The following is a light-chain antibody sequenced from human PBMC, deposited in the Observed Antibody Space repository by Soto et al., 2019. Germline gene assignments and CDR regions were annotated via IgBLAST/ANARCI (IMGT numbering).Light chain of an antibody. CDR1: QGIRND. J-gene: IGKJ1*01. CDR2: DAS. V-gene: IGKV1-13*02. Sequence: AIQLTQSQSSLSASLRDGVCIXRRASQGIRNDLGWYQQRPGKAPKLLIYDASSLESGVPSRFSGSGSGTDFTLTISSLQPDDFATYYCQQYNTYQEAFGQGTKVDI. CDR3: QQYNTYQEA.